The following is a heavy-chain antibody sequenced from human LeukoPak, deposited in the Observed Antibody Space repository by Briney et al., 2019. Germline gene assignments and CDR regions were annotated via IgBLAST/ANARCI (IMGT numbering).Heavy chain of an antibody. Sequence: PGGSLRLSCAASGFTFSSYAMSWVRQAPGKGLEWVSSISSSSSYIYYADSVKGRFTISRDNAKNSLYLQMNSLRAEDTAVYYCARLLLDTMIGPFGYWGQGTLVTVSS. D-gene: IGHD3-22*01. CDR1: GFTFSSYA. CDR2: ISSSSSYI. J-gene: IGHJ4*02. V-gene: IGHV3-21*01. CDR3: ARLLLDTMIGPFGY.